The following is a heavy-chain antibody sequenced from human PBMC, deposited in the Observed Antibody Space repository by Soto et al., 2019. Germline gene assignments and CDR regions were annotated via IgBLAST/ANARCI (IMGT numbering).Heavy chain of an antibody. CDR2: ISPYSDDT. CDR3: ARGGYYDSSGSRNYHYYGMNV. D-gene: IGHD3-22*01. J-gene: IGHJ6*02. Sequence: QAQLVQSGAEVKKPGASVKVSCKASGYDFNSYGITWVRQAHGQGLEWLGWISPYSDDTKYAQKLQGRVTVTMDRSSRTVYIDLRSLRSNDTAIYYCARGGYYDSSGSRNYHYYGMNVWGQGTTVTVSS. V-gene: IGHV1-18*01. CDR1: GYDFNSYG.